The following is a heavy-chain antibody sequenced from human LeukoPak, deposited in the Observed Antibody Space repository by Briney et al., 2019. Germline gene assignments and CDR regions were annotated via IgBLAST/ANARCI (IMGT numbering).Heavy chain of an antibody. CDR1: GYTFTSYG. J-gene: IGHJ6*02. CDR3: ARDPGYCSSTSCSYPYYYYYGMDV. V-gene: IGHV1-69*04. D-gene: IGHD2-2*01. CDR2: IIPILGIA. Sequence: ASVKVSCKASGYTFTSYGISWVRQAPGQGLEWMGRIIPILGIANYAQKFQGRVTITADKSTSTAYMELSSLRSEDTAVYYCARDPGYCSSTSCSYPYYYYYGMDVWGQGTTVTVSS.